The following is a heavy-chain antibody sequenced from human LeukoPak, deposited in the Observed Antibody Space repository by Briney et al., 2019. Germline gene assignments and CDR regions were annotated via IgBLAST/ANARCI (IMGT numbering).Heavy chain of an antibody. V-gene: IGHV1-2*02. D-gene: IGHD2-2*01. CDR2: INPNSGGT. CDR3: ARDIVVVPAASYSTFDY. Sequence: ASVKVSCKASGYTFTGYYMHWVRQAPGLGLEWMGWINPNSGGTNYAQKFQGRVTMTRDTSISTAYMELSRLRSDDTAVYYCARDIVVVPAASYSTFDYWGQGTLVTVSS. CDR1: GYTFTGYY. J-gene: IGHJ4*02.